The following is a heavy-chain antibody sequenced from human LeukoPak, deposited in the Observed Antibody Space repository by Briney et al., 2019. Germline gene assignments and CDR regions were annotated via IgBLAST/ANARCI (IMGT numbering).Heavy chain of an antibody. J-gene: IGHJ1*01. CDR2: IYTSGST. D-gene: IGHD2-21*02. Sequence: PSQTLSLTCTVSGGSISSGCYYWSWIRQPAGKGLEWIGRIYTSGSTNYNPSRKSRVTISVDTSKNQFSLKLSSVTAADTAVYYCARGPYCGGDCYSHEYFQHWGQGTLVTVSS. CDR3: ARGPYCGGDCYSHEYFQH. V-gene: IGHV4-61*02. CDR1: GGSISSGCYY.